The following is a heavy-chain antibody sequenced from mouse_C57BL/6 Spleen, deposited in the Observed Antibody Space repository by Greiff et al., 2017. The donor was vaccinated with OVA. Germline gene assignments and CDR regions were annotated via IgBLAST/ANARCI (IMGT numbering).Heavy chain of an antibody. Sequence: QVQLQQSGAELVRPGTSVKVSCKASGYAFTNYLIEWVKQRPGQGLEWIGVINPGSGGTNYNEKFKGKATLTADKSSSTAYMQLSSLTSEDSAVYCCARYYYGSSYGYFDVWGTGTTVTVSS. CDR1: GYAFTNYL. J-gene: IGHJ1*03. CDR2: INPGSGGT. CDR3: ARYYYGSSYGYFDV. D-gene: IGHD1-1*01. V-gene: IGHV1-54*01.